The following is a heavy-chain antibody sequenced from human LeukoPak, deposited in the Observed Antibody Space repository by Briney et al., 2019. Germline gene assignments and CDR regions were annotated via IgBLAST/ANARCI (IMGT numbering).Heavy chain of an antibody. CDR2: ISSSSSYI. D-gene: IGHD3-10*01. Sequence: PGGSLRLSCAASGFTFSSYSMNWVRQAPGKGLEWGSSISSSSSYIYYADSVKGRFTISRDNAKNSLYLQMNSLRAEDTAVYYCARERITMVRGVIRKPYYFDYWGQGTLVTVSS. CDR1: GFTFSSYS. J-gene: IGHJ4*02. CDR3: ARERITMVRGVIRKPYYFDY. V-gene: IGHV3-21*01.